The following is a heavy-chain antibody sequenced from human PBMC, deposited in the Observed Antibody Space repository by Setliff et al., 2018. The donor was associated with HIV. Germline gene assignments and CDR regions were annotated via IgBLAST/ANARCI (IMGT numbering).Heavy chain of an antibody. CDR3: ARGKLHNYAGMTYLDAFDI. CDR1: GGSLSSHY. V-gene: IGHV4-59*11. D-gene: IGHD6-13*01. Sequence: LSLTCTVSGGSLSSHYWSWIRQPPGKGLEYIGYIYYIGSTNYNPSLKSRVTISVDTFKNQSSLNLTSVTTADTAVYYCARGKLHNYAGMTYLDAFDIWGQGTMVTVSS. CDR2: IYYIGST. J-gene: IGHJ3*02.